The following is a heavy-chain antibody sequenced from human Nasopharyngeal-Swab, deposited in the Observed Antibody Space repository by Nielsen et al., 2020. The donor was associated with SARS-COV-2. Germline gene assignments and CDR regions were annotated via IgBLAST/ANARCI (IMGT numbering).Heavy chain of an antibody. D-gene: IGHD3-22*01. CDR2: MNPNSGNT. Sequence: ASVKVSCKASGYTFTSYDINWVRQATGQGLEWMGWMNPNSGNTGYAQKFQGRVTMTRNTSISTAYMELSSLRFEDTAVYYCARVGDSSGYYYDDAFDIWGQGTMVTVSS. CDR1: GYTFTSYD. V-gene: IGHV1-8*01. CDR3: ARVGDSSGYYYDDAFDI. J-gene: IGHJ3*02.